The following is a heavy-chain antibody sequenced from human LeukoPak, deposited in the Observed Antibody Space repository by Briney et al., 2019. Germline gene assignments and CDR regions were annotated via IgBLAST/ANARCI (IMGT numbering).Heavy chain of an antibody. V-gene: IGHV3-7*01. CDR1: GFTFSDYY. CDR3: ARGGMYFGY. J-gene: IGHJ4*02. D-gene: IGHD2-8*01. CDR2: INQDGSEK. Sequence: GGSLRLSCAASGFTFSDYYVSWVRQAPGKGLEWVANINQDGSEKNYVDSVKGRFTISRDNAKNSLYLQINSLRAEDTALYYCARGGMYFGYWDQGTLVTVSS.